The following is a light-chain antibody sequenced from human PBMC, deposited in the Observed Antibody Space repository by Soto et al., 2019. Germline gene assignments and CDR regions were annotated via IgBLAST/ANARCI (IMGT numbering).Light chain of an antibody. CDR2: EVS. Sequence: QSVLTQPASVSGSPGQSITISCTGTSSDVGGYNYVSWYQQHPGKAPKLMIYEVSNRPSGVSNRFSGSRSGNTASLTISGLQAEDEAEXYCNSYTSSSTFVFGTGTKLTVL. CDR3: NSYTSSSTFV. CDR1: SSDVGGYNY. J-gene: IGLJ1*01. V-gene: IGLV2-14*01.